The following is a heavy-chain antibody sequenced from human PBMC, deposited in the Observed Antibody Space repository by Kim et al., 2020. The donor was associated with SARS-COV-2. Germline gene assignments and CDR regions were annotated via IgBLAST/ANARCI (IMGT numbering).Heavy chain of an antibody. V-gene: IGHV4-59*13. J-gene: IGHJ4*02. CDR3: ARSGELGGFPYD. Sequence: SETLSLTCTVSGGSISSYYWSWVRQPPGKGLEWIGYIYYSGSTNYNPSLKSRVTISVDTSKNQFSLKLSSVTAAYTAAYYCARSGELGGFPYDWGQGTLV. CDR2: IYYSGST. D-gene: IGHD7-27*01. CDR1: GGSISSYY.